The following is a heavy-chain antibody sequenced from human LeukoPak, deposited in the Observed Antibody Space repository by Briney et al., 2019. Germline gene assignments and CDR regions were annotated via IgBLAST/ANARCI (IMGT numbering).Heavy chain of an antibody. CDR2: IYHSGST. Sequence: SETPSLTCAVSGGSISSGGYSWSWIRQPPGKGLEWIGYIYHSGSTYYNPSLKSRVTISVDRSKNQFSLKLSSVTAADTAVYYCARGSYNPLRTPLFDYWGQGTLVTVSS. CDR1: GGSISSGGYS. J-gene: IGHJ4*02. D-gene: IGHD1-14*01. CDR3: ARGSYNPLRTPLFDY. V-gene: IGHV4-30-2*01.